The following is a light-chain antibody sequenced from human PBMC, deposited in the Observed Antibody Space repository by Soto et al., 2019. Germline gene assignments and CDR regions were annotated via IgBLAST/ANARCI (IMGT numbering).Light chain of an antibody. V-gene: IGLV4-69*01. J-gene: IGLJ2*01. CDR3: QTWGTGIVI. CDR2: LIRDGSH. Sequence: QLVLTQSPSASASLGASVKLTCTLSSGHSNYAIAWHQQQPEKGPRYLMKLIRDGSHSKGDGIPNRFSGSSSGAERYLTISSLQSEDEADYYCQTWGTGIVIFGGGTKLTVL. CDR1: SGHSNYA.